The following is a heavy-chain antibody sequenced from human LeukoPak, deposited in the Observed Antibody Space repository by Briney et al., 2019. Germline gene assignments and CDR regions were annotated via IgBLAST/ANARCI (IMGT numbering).Heavy chain of an antibody. Sequence: PGRSLRLSCAASGFTFDDYAMLWVRQAPGKGLEWVSGISWNSGSIGYADSVKGRFTISRDNAKNSLYLQMNSLRAEDTALYYCAKPLDYGGNSNYFDYWGQGTLVTVSS. CDR3: AKPLDYGGNSNYFDY. CDR2: ISWNSGSI. V-gene: IGHV3-9*01. CDR1: GFTFDDYA. J-gene: IGHJ4*02. D-gene: IGHD4-17*01.